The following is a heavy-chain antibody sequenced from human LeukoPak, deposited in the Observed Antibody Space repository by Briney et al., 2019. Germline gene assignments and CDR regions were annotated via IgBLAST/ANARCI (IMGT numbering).Heavy chain of an antibody. CDR3: ARDLQYYDILTGYPFYYYYYGMDV. J-gene: IGHJ6*02. D-gene: IGHD3-9*01. V-gene: IGHV3-48*03. CDR2: ISSSGSTI. Sequence: PGGSLRLSCAASGFTFSSYEMNWVRQAPGKGLEWVSYISSSGSTIYYADSVKGRFTISRDNAKNSLYLQMNSLRAEDTAVYYRARDLQYYDILTGYPFYYYYYGMDVWGQGTTVTVSS. CDR1: GFTFSSYE.